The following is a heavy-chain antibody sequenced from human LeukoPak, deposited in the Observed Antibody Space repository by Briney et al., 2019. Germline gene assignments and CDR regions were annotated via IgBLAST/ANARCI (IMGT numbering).Heavy chain of an antibody. CDR3: ARHGPRLVPFDY. CDR1: GGSISSYY. Sequence: SETLSLTCTVSGGSISSYYWSWIRQPPGKGLEWIGYIYYSGSTNYNPSLKSRVTISVDTPKNQFSLKLSSVTAADTAVYYCARHGPRLVPFDYWGQGTLVTVSS. D-gene: IGHD6-6*01. CDR2: IYYSGST. J-gene: IGHJ4*02. V-gene: IGHV4-59*08.